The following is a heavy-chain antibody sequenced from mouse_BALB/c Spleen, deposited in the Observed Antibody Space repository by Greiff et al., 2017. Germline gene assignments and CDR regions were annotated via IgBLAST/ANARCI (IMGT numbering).Heavy chain of an antibody. CDR1: GFNIKDYY. D-gene: IGHD1-1*01. J-gene: IGHJ2*01. Sequence: EVQLQQSGAELVRSGASVKLSCTASGFNIKDYYMHWVKQRPEQGLEWIGWIDPENGAIEYAPKFQGKATMTADTSSNTAYLQLSSLTSEDTAVYYCNAVYYYDSSYFDYWGQGTTLTVSA. V-gene: IGHV14-4*02. CDR3: NAVYYYDSSYFDY. CDR2: IDPENGAI.